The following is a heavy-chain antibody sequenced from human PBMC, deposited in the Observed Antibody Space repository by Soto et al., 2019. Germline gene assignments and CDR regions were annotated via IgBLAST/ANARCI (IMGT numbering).Heavy chain of an antibody. D-gene: IGHD5-12*01. J-gene: IGHJ6*02. Sequence: PGGSLRLSCAASQFSFSSYWMHWVRQVPGKGPAWVSRINHDGSKTEYADSVKGRFTISRDDAKNSLYLQVNSLRAEDTAVYYCARDFEVATDTFSYYYGMDVWGQGTTVTVSS. V-gene: IGHV3-74*01. CDR1: QFSFSSYW. CDR3: ARDFEVATDTFSYYYGMDV. CDR2: INHDGSKT.